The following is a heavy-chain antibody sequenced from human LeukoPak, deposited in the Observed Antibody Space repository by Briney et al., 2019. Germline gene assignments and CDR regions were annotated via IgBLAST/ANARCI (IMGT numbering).Heavy chain of an antibody. Sequence: GGSLRLSCAASGFTFSSYGMHWVRQAPGKGLEWVAFIRYDGSNKYYADSVKGRFTISRDNSKNTLYLQMNSLRAEDTAVYYCAKRGEYSGNYYVDYWGQGTLVTVSS. CDR2: IRYDGSNK. V-gene: IGHV3-30*02. J-gene: IGHJ4*02. CDR1: GFTFSSYG. D-gene: IGHD1-26*01. CDR3: AKRGEYSGNYYVDY.